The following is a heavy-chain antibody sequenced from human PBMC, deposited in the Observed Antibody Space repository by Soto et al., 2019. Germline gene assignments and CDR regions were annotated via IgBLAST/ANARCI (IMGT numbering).Heavy chain of an antibody. CDR2: INQSRHT. CDR3: ARGCPHDP. CDR1: GGSFSGYF. J-gene: IGHJ5*02. Sequence: SETLSLTCAVYGGSFSGYFWRWIRQPPGGGLEWVGEINQSRHTNYNPSLKSRVTISVDTSKNHFSLKLSSVIAADTAMYYCARGCPHDPWGQGTLVTVSS. V-gene: IGHV4-34*01.